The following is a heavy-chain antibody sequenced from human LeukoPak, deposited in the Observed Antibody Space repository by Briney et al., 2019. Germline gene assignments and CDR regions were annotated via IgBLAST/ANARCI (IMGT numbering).Heavy chain of an antibody. Sequence: GGSLRLSCAASGFTFGSYAMSWARQAPGKGPEWVSSISGSGGSTYYADSVKGRFTISRDNSKNSLYLQMNSLRTEDTALYYCAKDSSSWYYYWGQGTLVTVSS. V-gene: IGHV3-23*01. J-gene: IGHJ4*02. CDR2: ISGSGGST. CDR3: AKDSSSWYYY. D-gene: IGHD6-13*01. CDR1: GFTFGSYA.